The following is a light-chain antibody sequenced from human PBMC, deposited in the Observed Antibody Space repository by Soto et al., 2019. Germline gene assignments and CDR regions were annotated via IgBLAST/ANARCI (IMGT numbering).Light chain of an antibody. CDR2: AAS. CDR3: QQVKGFPLT. V-gene: IGKV1-12*01. J-gene: IGKJ4*01. CDR1: HDIARW. Sequence: DIQMTQSPSYVSAFVGDRVAITCRASHDIARWLAWYQQQPGKAPRLLIYAASSLQSGVPTRFSGSGSGTVFALTITNLQPEDSAVYYCQQVKGFPLTFGGGTKVEIK.